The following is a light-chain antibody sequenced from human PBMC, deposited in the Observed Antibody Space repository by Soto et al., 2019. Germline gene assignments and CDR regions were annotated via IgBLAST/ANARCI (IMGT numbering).Light chain of an antibody. CDR3: AAWDDSLSAVV. J-gene: IGLJ2*01. V-gene: IGLV1-47*01. Sequence: QAVVTQPPSASGTPGQRVTISCSGSSSNIGSNYVYWYQQLPVSATKLLIYRNDQRPSGVPDRFSASKSGTAASLAISGLRSEDEADYHCAAWDDSLSAVVFGGGTKLTVL. CDR1: SSNIGSNY. CDR2: RND.